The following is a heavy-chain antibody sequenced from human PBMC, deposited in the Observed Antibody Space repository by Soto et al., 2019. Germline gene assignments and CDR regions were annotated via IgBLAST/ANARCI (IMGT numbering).Heavy chain of an antibody. CDR1: GFTFSSYG. Sequence: PGGSLRLSCAASGFTFSSYGMHWVRQAPGKGLEWVAVIWYDGSNKYYADSVKGRFTISRDNSKNTLYLQMNSLRAEDTAVYYCARCGIGGSCYSEYWGQGTLVTVSS. J-gene: IGHJ4*02. D-gene: IGHD2-15*01. CDR3: ARCGIGGSCYSEY. CDR2: IWYDGSNK. V-gene: IGHV3-33*01.